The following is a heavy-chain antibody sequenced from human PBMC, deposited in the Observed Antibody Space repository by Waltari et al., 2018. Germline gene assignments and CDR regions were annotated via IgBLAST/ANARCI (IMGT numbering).Heavy chain of an antibody. J-gene: IGHJ4*02. Sequence: EVQLVESGGGWGQPGGSRRLSCVVSGINFSNYWMNWVRRAPGKGVAWVANIKPDGSEKSYLDSVKGRLTISRDNAKHSLFLQMNSLSVDDTAVYYCAINQYWGPGSLVTVS. V-gene: IGHV3-7*01. CDR2: IKPDGSEK. CDR1: GINFSNYW. CDR3: AINQY.